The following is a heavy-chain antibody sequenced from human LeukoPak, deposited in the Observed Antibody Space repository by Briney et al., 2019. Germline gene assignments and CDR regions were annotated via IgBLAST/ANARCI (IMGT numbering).Heavy chain of an antibody. CDR1: GDSISSYY. J-gene: IGHJ5*02. CDR2: IYYSGST. V-gene: IGHV4-59*01. Sequence: SETLSLTCTVSGDSISSYYWSWIRQPAGKGLEWIGYIYYSGSTNYNPSLKSRVTISVDTSKNQFSLKLSSVTAADTAVYYCAAGRRTYYYDSSGYYWFDPWGQGTLVTVSS. D-gene: IGHD3-22*01. CDR3: AAGRRTYYYDSSGYYWFDP.